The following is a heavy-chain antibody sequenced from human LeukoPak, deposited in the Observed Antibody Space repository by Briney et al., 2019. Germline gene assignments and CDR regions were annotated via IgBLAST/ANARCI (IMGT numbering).Heavy chain of an antibody. D-gene: IGHD3-22*01. CDR1: GGSISSSSYY. J-gene: IGHJ4*02. V-gene: IGHV4-39*01. CDR2: MYYSGST. CDR3: VRLNGGYYEAIFDY. Sequence: KTSETLSLTCTVSGGSISSSSYYWGWIRQPPGKGLECIGSMYYSGSTYYNPPLKSRVTLSVYTSKNQFSLNLRTVTAADTAVYYCVRLNGGYYEAIFDYWGQGTLVTVSS.